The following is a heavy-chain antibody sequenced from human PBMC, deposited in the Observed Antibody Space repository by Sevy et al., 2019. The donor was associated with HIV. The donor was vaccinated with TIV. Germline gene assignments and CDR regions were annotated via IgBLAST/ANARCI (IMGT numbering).Heavy chain of an antibody. D-gene: IGHD5-12*01. V-gene: IGHV3-53*01. CDR1: GFTVSSNY. CDR3: ARGTPLRGYSDYGLSRALDY. Sequence: GGSLRLSCAASGFTVSSNYMSWVRQAPGKGLEWVSVIYSGGSTYYADSVKGRFTISRDNSKNTLYLQMNSLRAEDTAVYYCARGTPLRGYSDYGLSRALDYWGQGTLVTVSS. J-gene: IGHJ4*02. CDR2: IYSGGST.